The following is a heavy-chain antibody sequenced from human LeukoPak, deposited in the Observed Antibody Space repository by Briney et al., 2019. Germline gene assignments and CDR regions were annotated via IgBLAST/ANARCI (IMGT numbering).Heavy chain of an antibody. Sequence: AGGSLRLSCAASGFTFSSYAMTWVRQAPGYGLEWVAFMRSDGNNKYYADSVKGRFTISRDNSKNTLYLQMNSLRAEDTAVYICAKDRMEVFRGGMYGPWRSAFDLWGQGTMVTVSS. V-gene: IGHV3-30*02. CDR1: GFTFSSYA. D-gene: IGHD2-8*01. CDR2: MRSDGNNK. CDR3: AKDRMEVFRGGMYGPWRSAFDL. J-gene: IGHJ3*01.